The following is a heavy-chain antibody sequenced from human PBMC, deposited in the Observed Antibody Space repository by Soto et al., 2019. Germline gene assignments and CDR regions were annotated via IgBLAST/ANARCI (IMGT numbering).Heavy chain of an antibody. CDR3: ARGAADTAMVDS. V-gene: IGHV4-59*01. D-gene: IGHD5-18*01. CDR2: IFYSGST. CDR1: GGSIRSYY. J-gene: IGHJ4*02. Sequence: SETLSLTCTVSGGSIRSYYWTWIRQPPGKGLEWLGYIFYSGSTFYNPSLKSRVTISIHTSKSQFSLQLTSVTAADTAVYYCARGAADTAMVDSWGQGTRVTVSS.